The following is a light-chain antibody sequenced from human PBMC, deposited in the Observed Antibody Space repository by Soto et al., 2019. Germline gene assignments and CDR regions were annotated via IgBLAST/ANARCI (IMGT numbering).Light chain of an antibody. CDR2: LNSDGSH. V-gene: IGLV4-69*01. CDR1: SGHSNYA. CDR3: QTWGTGIHGGV. J-gene: IGLJ2*01. Sequence: QPVLTQSPSASASLGASVKLTCTLSSGHSNYAIAWHQQQPEKGPRYLMNLNSDGSHNKGDGIPDRFSGSSSGAERYLTISSLQSEDEADYYCQTWGTGIHGGVFGGGTKVTVL.